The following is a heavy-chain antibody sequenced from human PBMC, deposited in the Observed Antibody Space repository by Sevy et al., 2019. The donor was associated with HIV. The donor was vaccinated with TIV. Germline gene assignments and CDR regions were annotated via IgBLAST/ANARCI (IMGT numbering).Heavy chain of an antibody. D-gene: IGHD6-13*01. CDR3: TREGGSLYSSSWYTYFDY. Sequence: GGSLRLSCTASGFTFGDYAMSWFRQAPGKGLEWVGFIRSKAYGGTTEYAASVKGRFTISRDDSKSMAYLQMNSLKTEDTAVYYCTREGGSLYSSSWYTYFDYWGQGTLVTVSS. CDR1: GFTFGDYA. J-gene: IGHJ4*02. CDR2: IRSKAYGGTT. V-gene: IGHV3-49*03.